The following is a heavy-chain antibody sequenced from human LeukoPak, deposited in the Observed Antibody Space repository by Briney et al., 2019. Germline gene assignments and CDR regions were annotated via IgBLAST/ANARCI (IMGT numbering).Heavy chain of an antibody. CDR1: GGSISPYY. Sequence: SETLSLTCTVSGGSISPYYWSWIRQPPGKGLEWIGYIYHRGSTNYNPSLKSRVTISIDTSKNQFSLKVSSVTAADTAVYYCMRHCYASGSDPLCYFDYWGQGTLVTVSS. J-gene: IGHJ4*02. D-gene: IGHD3-10*01. V-gene: IGHV4-59*08. CDR2: IYHRGST. CDR3: MRHCYASGSDPLCYFDY.